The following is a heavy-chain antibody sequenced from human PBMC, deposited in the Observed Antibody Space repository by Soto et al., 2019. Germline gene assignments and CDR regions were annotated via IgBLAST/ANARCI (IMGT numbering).Heavy chain of an antibody. CDR2: ISSSSSYI. D-gene: IGHD6-13*01. CDR3: AREGIAAAGIDP. J-gene: IGHJ5*02. Sequence: ESGGGLVKPGGSLRLSCAASGFTFSSYSMNWVRQAPGKGLEWVSSISSSSSYIYYADSVKGRFTISRDNAKNSLYLQMNSLRAEDTAVYYCAREGIAAAGIDPWGQGTLVTVSS. V-gene: IGHV3-21*01. CDR1: GFTFSSYS.